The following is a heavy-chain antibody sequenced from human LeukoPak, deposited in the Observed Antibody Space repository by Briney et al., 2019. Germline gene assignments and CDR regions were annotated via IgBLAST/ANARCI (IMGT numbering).Heavy chain of an antibody. D-gene: IGHD1-26*01. CDR2: ISSSSTYI. J-gene: IGHJ3*02. V-gene: IGHV3-21*04. CDR1: GFTFSTYT. CDR3: ARDHLREGATGASEI. Sequence: PGGSLRLSCAASGFTFSTYTLSWVRQAPGKGLEWVSSISSSSTYIYYADSVKGRFTISRDNAKNSLYLQMNSLRVEDTAVYYCARDHLREGATGASEIWGQGTMVTVSS.